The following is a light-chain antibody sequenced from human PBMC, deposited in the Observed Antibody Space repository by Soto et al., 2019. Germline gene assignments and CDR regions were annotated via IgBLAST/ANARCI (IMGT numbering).Light chain of an antibody. CDR2: LAS. J-gene: IGKJ5*01. CDR1: QGIRND. Sequence: AIQMTQSPSSLSLSVGDRVTITCRASQGIRNDLGWFQQKPGKAPRLLIYLASNLQSGVPSRFSGSGSGTDFTLTISSLQPEDFATYYCLQDHKYPYTFGQGTRLEIK. V-gene: IGKV1-6*01. CDR3: LQDHKYPYT.